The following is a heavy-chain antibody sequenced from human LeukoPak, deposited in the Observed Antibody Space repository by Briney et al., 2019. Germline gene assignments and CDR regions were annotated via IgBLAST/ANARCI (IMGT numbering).Heavy chain of an antibody. CDR1: GFTFDDYA. CDR2: SSWNSGSI. V-gene: IGHV3-9*01. CDR3: AKGVRITMVRGAFDI. J-gene: IGHJ3*02. D-gene: IGHD3-10*01. Sequence: GGSLRLSCAASGFTFDDYAMHWCRQAPAKGREGGSGSSWNSGSIGYADSVKGRFTISRDNAKNSLYLQMNSLRAEDTALYYRAKGVRITMVRGAFDIWGQGTMVTVSS.